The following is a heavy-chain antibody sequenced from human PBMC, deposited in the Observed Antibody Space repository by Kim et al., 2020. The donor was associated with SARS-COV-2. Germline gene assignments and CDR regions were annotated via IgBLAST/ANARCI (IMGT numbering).Heavy chain of an antibody. CDR1: GFTFSDNW. D-gene: IGHD3-10*01. CDR2: INPGGTWT. V-gene: IGHV3-7*01. CDR3: VMSTDHAFGP. Sequence: GGSLRLSCAASGFTFSDNWMTWVRQTPGKGLQWVSNINPGGTWTQYAASVQGRFTISRDNADNYVYLQMKGLRTDDMAFYYCVMSTDHAFGPWGQGTLVTVSS. J-gene: IGHJ5*02.